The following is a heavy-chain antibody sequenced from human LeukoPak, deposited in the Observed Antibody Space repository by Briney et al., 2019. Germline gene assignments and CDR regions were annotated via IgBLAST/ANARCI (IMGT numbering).Heavy chain of an antibody. Sequence: HPGGSLRLSCAASGFTFSSYGMHRVRQAPGKGLEWVAVISYDGSNKYYADSVKGRFTISRDNSKNTLYLQMNSLRAEDTAVYYCAKKLWFGESYYFDYWGQGTLVTVSS. V-gene: IGHV3-30*18. CDR2: ISYDGSNK. CDR3: AKKLWFGESYYFDY. CDR1: GFTFSSYG. D-gene: IGHD3-10*01. J-gene: IGHJ4*02.